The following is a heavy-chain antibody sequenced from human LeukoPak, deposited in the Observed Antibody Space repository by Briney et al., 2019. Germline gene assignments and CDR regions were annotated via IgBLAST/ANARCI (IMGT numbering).Heavy chain of an antibody. CDR3: ASLGIVGSILLNWFDP. CDR2: ISRSSSYI. J-gene: IGHJ5*02. Sequence: GGSLRLSCAASGFTFSSFSMNWVRQAPGKGLEWVSSISRSSSYIYYAASVKGRFTISSDNAKNSLYFQMNGLRGDDTAVYYCASLGIVGSILLNWFDPWGQGTLVTVSS. V-gene: IGHV3-21*04. D-gene: IGHD1-26*01. CDR1: GFTFSSFS.